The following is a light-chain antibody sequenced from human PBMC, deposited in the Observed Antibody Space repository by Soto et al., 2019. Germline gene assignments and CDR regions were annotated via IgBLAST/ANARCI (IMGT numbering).Light chain of an antibody. J-gene: IGLJ1*01. CDR2: EVS. CDR3: ISYAGSNLLYV. V-gene: IGLV2-8*01. Sequence: QSALTQPPSASGSPGQSVTISCTGTSSDVGGYNYVSWYQQHPGKAPKLMIYEVSKRPSGVPDRFPGSKSGNTASLTVSGLQAEDEADYYCISYAGSNLLYVFGTGTKVTVL. CDR1: SSDVGGYNY.